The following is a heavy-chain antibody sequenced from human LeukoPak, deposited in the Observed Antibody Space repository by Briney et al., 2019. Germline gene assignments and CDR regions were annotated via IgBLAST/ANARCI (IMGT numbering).Heavy chain of an antibody. CDR3: ARLSGSNLVYYYYGMDV. D-gene: IGHD1-26*01. J-gene: IGHJ6*02. CDR1: GFTVSSNY. V-gene: IGHV3-66*01. Sequence: GGSLRLSCAASGFTVSSNYMSWVGQAPGKGLEWVSVIYSGGSTYYADSVKGRFTISRDNSKNTLYLQMNSLRAEDTAVYYCARLSGSNLVYYYYGMDVWGQGTTVTVSS. CDR2: IYSGGST.